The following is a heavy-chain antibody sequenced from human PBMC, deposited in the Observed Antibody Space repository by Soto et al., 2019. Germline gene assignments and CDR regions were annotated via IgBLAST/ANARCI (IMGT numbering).Heavy chain of an antibody. Sequence: GVTLRLSCSASGVTLRDAWMSWVRQTPGKGLEWVGRIKTKTEGATTGYAAPVTPRFTVSRDDSRNTLFLQMSSLETADTAVYYSTACRGGGSAGHLPQFVYWGPGALVTVSS. J-gene: IGHJ4*01. V-gene: IGHV3-15*01. CDR1: GVTLRDAW. CDR3: TACRGGGSAGHLPQFVY. CDR2: IKTKTEGATT. D-gene: IGHD2-15*01.